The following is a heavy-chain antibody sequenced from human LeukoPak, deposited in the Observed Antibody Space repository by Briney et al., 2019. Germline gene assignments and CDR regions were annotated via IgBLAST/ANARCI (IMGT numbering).Heavy chain of an antibody. V-gene: IGHV4-59*08. J-gene: IGHJ6*03. CDR2: IYYSGST. CDR1: GGSISSYY. CDR3: ARVDRGRYSSSWYGGDYYYYYMDV. Sequence: SETLSLTCTVSGGSISSYYWSWIRQPPGKGLEWIGYIYYSGSTNYNPSLKSRVTISVDTSKNQFSLKLSSVTAADTAVYYCARVDRGRYSSSWYGGDYYYYYMDVWGKGTTVTVSS. D-gene: IGHD6-13*01.